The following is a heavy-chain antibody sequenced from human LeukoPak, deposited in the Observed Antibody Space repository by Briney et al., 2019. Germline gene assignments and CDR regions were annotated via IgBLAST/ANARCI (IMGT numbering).Heavy chain of an antibody. J-gene: IGHJ6*03. Sequence: PSETLSLTCTVSGGSISSSSYYWGWIRQPPGKGLEWIGSIYYSGSTYYNPSLKSRVTISVDTSKNQFSLKLSSVTAADTAVYYCARLKYGDRYYYYYMDVWGKGTTVTVSS. CDR2: IYYSGST. V-gene: IGHV4-39*01. CDR1: GGSISSSSYY. CDR3: ARLKYGDRYYYYYMDV. D-gene: IGHD4-17*01.